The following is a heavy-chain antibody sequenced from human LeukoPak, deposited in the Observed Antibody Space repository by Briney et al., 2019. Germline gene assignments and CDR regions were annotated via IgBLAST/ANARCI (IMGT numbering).Heavy chain of an antibody. Sequence: GASVKVSCKASGGTFSSYAISWVRQAPGQGLEWMGGIIPIFGTANYAQKFQGRVTITTDESTSTAYMELSSLRSEDTAVYYCARDGYYDTTGSYTNRKVGGFDVWGPGTRATVST. CDR1: GGTFSSYA. J-gene: IGHJ3*01. CDR2: IIPIFGTA. CDR3: ARDGYYDTTGSYTNRKVGGFDV. D-gene: IGHD3/OR15-3a*01. V-gene: IGHV1-69*05.